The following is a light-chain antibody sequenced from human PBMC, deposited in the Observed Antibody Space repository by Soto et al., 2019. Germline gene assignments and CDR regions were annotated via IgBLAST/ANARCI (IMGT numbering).Light chain of an antibody. Sequence: QPVLTQSPSASASLGASVKLTCTLSSGHSDYGIAWHQQQPDKGPRYLMKFNRDGSHNKGDGIPDRFAGSSSGAERYRIISSLQSGDEADVCCQTWDTVVVFGGGTKLPVL. CDR2: FNRDGSH. J-gene: IGLJ2*01. CDR3: QTWDTVVV. V-gene: IGLV4-69*01. CDR1: SGHSDYG.